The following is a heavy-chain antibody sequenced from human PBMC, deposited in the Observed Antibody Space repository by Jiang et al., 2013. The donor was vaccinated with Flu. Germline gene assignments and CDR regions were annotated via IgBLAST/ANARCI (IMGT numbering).Heavy chain of an antibody. J-gene: IGHJ4*02. V-gene: IGHV5-10-1*01. D-gene: IGHD6-19*01. CDR2: IGPSDSFT. Sequence: GRIGPSDSFTRYSPSFEGHVTISADKSISTAYLQLSRLTASDTAIYYCVRHAFEYSGWHYFDSWGQGTLVTVSS. CDR3: VRHAFEYSGWHYFDS.